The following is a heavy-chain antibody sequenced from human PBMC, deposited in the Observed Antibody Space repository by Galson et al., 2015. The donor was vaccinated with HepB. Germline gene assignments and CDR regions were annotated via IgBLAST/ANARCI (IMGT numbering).Heavy chain of an antibody. CDR2: IYYGGST. J-gene: IGHJ6*03. CDR3: ARAMVRGVIPNFYYYYYMDV. D-gene: IGHD3-10*01. V-gene: IGHV4-59*01. Sequence: WIRQPPGKGLEWIGYIYYGGSTNYNPSLKSRVTISVDTSKNQFSLKLSSVTAADTAVYYCARAMVRGVIPNFYYYYYMDVWGKGTTVTVSS.